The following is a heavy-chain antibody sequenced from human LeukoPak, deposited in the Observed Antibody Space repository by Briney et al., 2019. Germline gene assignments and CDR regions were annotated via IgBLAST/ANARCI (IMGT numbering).Heavy chain of an antibody. J-gene: IGHJ6*04. CDR1: GFTIGTAW. Sequence: GVSLRLSCVSSGFTIGTAWMSWVRQAPGKGLEWLGHIKSEGEGATTDYAAPAKGRFAISRDDSKNVIYLQMSSLKIDDTAIYYCIAHFPYFYGFDVWGKGTTVTVSS. V-gene: IGHV3-15*01. D-gene: IGHD3-3*02. CDR2: IKSEGEGATT. CDR3: IAHFPYFYGFDV.